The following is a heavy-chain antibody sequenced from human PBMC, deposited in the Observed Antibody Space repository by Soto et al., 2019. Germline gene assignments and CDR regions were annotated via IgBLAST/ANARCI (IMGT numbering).Heavy chain of an antibody. J-gene: IGHJ4*02. CDR3: ASAPSGYYFDR. V-gene: IGHV1-3*04. CDR2: INTANGDT. D-gene: IGHD3-10*01. CDR1: GYTFTSYA. Sequence: QVQLVQSGAEVKKPAASVKLSCKASGYTFTSYAVHWVRQAPGQRLESMGWINTANGDTKYSQNFQSRATITRDTSASTGYMELSSLTSEDTAVYFCASAPSGYYFDRWGQGTLVTVSS.